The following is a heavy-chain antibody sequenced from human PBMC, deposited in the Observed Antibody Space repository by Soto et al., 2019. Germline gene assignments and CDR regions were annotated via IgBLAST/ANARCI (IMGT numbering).Heavy chain of an antibody. V-gene: IGHV3-48*01. Sequence: EVQLVESGGVLVQPGGSLRLSCAASGFTISSCNMIWVRQAPGKGLEWVSYITSSSSTIYYADSVKGRFTISRDNAKNSLYLQMNSLRAEDTAVYYCTRDGHGHDFDYWGQGTLVTVSS. J-gene: IGHJ4*02. D-gene: IGHD4-17*01. CDR1: GFTISSCN. CDR2: ITSSSSTI. CDR3: TRDGHGHDFDY.